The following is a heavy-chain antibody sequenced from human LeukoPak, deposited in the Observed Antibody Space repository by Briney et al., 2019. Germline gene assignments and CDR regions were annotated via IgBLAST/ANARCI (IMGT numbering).Heavy chain of an antibody. CDR3: ARDYDSSGYYFLSRNADAFDI. CDR1: GYTFTSYA. CDR2: INNNTRNP. Sequence: ASVKVSCKASGYTFTSYAMNWVRQAPGQGLEWMGWINNNTRNPTYAQGFTGRFVFSLDTSVSTAYLQISSLRAEDTAVYYCARDYDSSGYYFLSRNADAFDIWGQGTMVTVSS. D-gene: IGHD3-22*01. V-gene: IGHV7-4-1*02. J-gene: IGHJ3*02.